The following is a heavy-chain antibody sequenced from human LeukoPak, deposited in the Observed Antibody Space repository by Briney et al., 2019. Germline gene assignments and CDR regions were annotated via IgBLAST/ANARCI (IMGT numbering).Heavy chain of an antibody. D-gene: IGHD2-2*02. Sequence: PGGSLRLSCAASGFTFSTYGMHWVRQAPGKGLEWVAGITHDGSNKYYAVPEKGRFTISRDNSENTLYLHMDSLRVEDTAVYYCALGFCGSASCYTGYWGQGTLVTVSP. CDR1: GFTFSTYG. CDR3: ALGFCGSASCYTGY. CDR2: ITHDGSNK. V-gene: IGHV3-33*05. J-gene: IGHJ4*02.